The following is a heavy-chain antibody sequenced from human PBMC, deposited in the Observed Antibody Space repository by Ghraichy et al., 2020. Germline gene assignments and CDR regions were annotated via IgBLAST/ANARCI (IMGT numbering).Heavy chain of an antibody. J-gene: IGHJ4*02. D-gene: IGHD2-15*01. V-gene: IGHV4-61*01. CDR2: IYYSGST. CDR3: ARGHYCSGGSCYSPVYFDY. Sequence: GSLRLSCTVSGGSVSSGSYYWSWIRQPPGKGLEWIGYIYYSGSTNYNPSLKSRVTISVDTSKNQFSLKLSSVTAADTAVYYCARGHYCSGGSCYSPVYFDYWGQGTLVTVSS. CDR1: GGSVSSGSYY.